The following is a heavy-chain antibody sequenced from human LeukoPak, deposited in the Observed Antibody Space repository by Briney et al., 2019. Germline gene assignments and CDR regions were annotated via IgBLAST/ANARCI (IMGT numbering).Heavy chain of an antibody. Sequence: ASVKVSCKASGYTFTSHAMHWVRQAPGQRLEWMGWINAGNGNTKYSQKFQGRVTITRDTSASTAYMELSSLRSEDTAVYYCARDADGRIAVAGTGFDYWGQGTLVTVSS. J-gene: IGHJ4*02. D-gene: IGHD6-19*01. V-gene: IGHV1-3*01. CDR2: INAGNGNT. CDR3: ARDADGRIAVAGTGFDY. CDR1: GYTFTSHA.